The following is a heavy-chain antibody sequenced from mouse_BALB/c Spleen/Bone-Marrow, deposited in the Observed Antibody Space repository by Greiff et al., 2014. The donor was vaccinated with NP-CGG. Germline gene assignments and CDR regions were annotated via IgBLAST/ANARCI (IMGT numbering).Heavy chain of an antibody. J-gene: IGHJ2*01. Sequence: VHVKQSGPSLVKPSQTLSLTCSVTGDSITSGYWNWIRKFPGNKLEYMGYISCSGNTYYNPSLKSRISITRDTSKNQYYLQLNSVTTEDTATYYCATYDGYCFDYWGQGTTLTVSS. D-gene: IGHD1-1*01. CDR1: GDSITSGY. CDR3: ATYDGYCFDY. CDR2: ISCSGNT. V-gene: IGHV3-8*02.